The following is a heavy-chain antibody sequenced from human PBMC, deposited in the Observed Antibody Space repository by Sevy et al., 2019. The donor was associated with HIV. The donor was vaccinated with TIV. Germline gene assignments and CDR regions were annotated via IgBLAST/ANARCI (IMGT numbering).Heavy chain of an antibody. CDR2: ISSSSSYI. CDR3: ARDRGSAAAVVGYFDY. Sequence: GGSLRLSCAASGFTFSSYSMNWVRQAPGKGLEWVSSISSSSSYIYYADSVKGRFTISRDNAKNSLYLQMNSLRAEDTAVYYCARDRGSAAAVVGYFDYWGQGTLVTVSS. J-gene: IGHJ4*02. CDR1: GFTFSSYS. D-gene: IGHD6-13*01. V-gene: IGHV3-21*01.